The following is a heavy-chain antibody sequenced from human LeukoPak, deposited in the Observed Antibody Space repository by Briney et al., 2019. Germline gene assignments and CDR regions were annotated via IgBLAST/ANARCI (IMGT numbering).Heavy chain of an antibody. J-gene: IGHJ4*02. CDR3: ARVLSGTLTFDH. V-gene: IGHV3-21*01. CDR1: GFTFSSYT. CDR2: ITSSSSYI. D-gene: IGHD3-9*01. Sequence: GGSLRLSCAASGFTFSSYTMNWVRQSPGKGLEWVPSITSSSSYIYYADSAKGRFTISRDNAKNSLFLQMNSLRAEDTAVYYCARVLSGTLTFDHWGQGTLVAVSS.